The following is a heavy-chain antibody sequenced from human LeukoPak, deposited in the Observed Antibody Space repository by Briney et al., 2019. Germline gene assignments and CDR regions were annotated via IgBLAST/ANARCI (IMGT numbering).Heavy chain of an antibody. Sequence: GGSRRLSCAASGFTFSSYWMHWVRQAPGKGLVWVSRINSDGSSTSYADSVKGRFTISRDNAKDTLYLQMNSLRAEDTAVYYCARGGFDYGDYVDYWGQGTLVTVSS. CDR1: GFTFSSYW. CDR3: ARGGFDYGDYVDY. V-gene: IGHV3-74*01. J-gene: IGHJ4*02. D-gene: IGHD4-17*01. CDR2: INSDGSST.